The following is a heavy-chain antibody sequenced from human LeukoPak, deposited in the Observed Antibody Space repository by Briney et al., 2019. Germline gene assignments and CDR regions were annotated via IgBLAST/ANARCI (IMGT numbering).Heavy chain of an antibody. CDR3: AEGGSPGAFDY. V-gene: IGHV3-48*03. J-gene: IGHJ4*02. D-gene: IGHD1-26*01. Sequence: PGGSLRLSCAASGFTFNSFEMNWVRQAPGKGLEWVSYIGNSGSTIYYADSVQGRFSISRDNAKNSLYLQMNSLRAEDTAVYYCAEGGSPGAFDYWGQGTLVTVSS. CDR1: GFTFNSFE. CDR2: IGNSGSTI.